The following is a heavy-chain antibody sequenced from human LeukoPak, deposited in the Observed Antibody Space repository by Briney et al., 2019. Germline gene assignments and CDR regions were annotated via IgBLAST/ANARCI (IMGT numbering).Heavy chain of an antibody. CDR2: INPNSGGT. CDR3: ARAAPRNVLRTPGFDP. V-gene: IGHV1-2*02. J-gene: IGHJ5*02. CDR1: GYTFTGYY. Sequence: ASVTVSFKASGYTFTGYYIHWVRQAPGQGLEWMGWINPNSGGTNYAHKFQGRVTMTRDTSISTASMELTRLTSDDTAVYYCARAAPRNVLRTPGFDPWGQGTLVTVSS. D-gene: IGHD1-14*01.